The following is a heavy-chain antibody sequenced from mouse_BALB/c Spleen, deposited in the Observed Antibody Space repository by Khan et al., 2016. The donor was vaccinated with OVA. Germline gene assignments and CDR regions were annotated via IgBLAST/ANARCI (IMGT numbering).Heavy chain of an antibody. Sequence: EMQLQESGPELVKPGASVKISCKASGYTFTDFNLDWVRQSQGRSLEWIGYIFPNSGDTGYNQKFKTKATLTVDTSSSTAYIELRSLTSEDSAVYYCVRSGYGSFGFWGQGTLVTVSA. CDR2: IFPNSGDT. CDR3: VRSGYGSFGF. V-gene: IGHV1S29*02. CDR1: GYTFTDFN. J-gene: IGHJ3*01. D-gene: IGHD1-2*01.